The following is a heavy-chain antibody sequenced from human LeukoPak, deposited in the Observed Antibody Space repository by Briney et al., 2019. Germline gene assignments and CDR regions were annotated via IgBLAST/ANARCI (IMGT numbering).Heavy chain of an antibody. D-gene: IGHD6-19*01. CDR1: GYTFTDYY. Sequence: ASVKVSCKASGYTFTDYYIHWVRQAPGQGLEWMGWINPNGGGAHYAQKFQGRVTMTRDASISTAYMEVSRLTYDDTAVYYCARVKGIRLAGPTFDYWGQGTLVTVSS. CDR2: INPNGGGA. V-gene: IGHV1-2*02. CDR3: ARVKGIRLAGPTFDY. J-gene: IGHJ4*02.